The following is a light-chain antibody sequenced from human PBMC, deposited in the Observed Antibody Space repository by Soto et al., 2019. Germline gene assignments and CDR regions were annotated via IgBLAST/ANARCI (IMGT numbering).Light chain of an antibody. J-gene: IGKJ1*01. Sequence: DIQMTQSPSTLPASVGDRVTIPCRASQSVSSWLAWYQQKPGKAPKLLIYKASSLEGGVPSRFSGSGSGTEFTLTISSLQPDDFATYYCQQYNTYWSFGQGTKVDIK. CDR3: QQYNTYWS. CDR1: QSVSSW. CDR2: KAS. V-gene: IGKV1-5*03.